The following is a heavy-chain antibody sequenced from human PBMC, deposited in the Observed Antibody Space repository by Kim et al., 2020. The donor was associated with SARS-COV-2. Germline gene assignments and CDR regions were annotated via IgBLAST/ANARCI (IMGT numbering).Heavy chain of an antibody. J-gene: IGHJ3*02. Sequence: SQTLSLTCAVYGGSFSGYYWSWIRQPPGKGLEWIGEINHSGSTNYNPSLKSRVTISVDTSKNQFSLKLSSVTAADTAVYYCARMTAARKPLRAFDIWGQGTMVTVSS. CDR1: GGSFSGYY. CDR2: INHSGST. CDR3: ARMTAARKPLRAFDI. D-gene: IGHD6-6*01. V-gene: IGHV4-34*01.